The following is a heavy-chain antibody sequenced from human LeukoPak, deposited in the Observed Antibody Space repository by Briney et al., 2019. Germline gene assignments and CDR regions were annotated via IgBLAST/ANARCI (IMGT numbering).Heavy chain of an antibody. CDR1: GVSVNNRTYY. Sequence: PSETLSLTCTVSGVSVNNRTYYWAWIRQPPGKGLEWIGSMYYSGSTYYKPSLKSRVTISVDTSKNQFSLKLSSVTAADTAVYYCAREPVGSGRYDYWGQGTLVTVSS. D-gene: IGHD2-15*01. V-gene: IGHV4-39*07. CDR3: AREPVGSGRYDY. J-gene: IGHJ4*02. CDR2: MYYSGST.